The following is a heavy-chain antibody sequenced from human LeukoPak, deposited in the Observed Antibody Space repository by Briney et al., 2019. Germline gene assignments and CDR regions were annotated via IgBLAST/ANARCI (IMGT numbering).Heavy chain of an antibody. D-gene: IGHD3-10*01. J-gene: IGHJ6*01. CDR1: GGTFSSYA. CDR3: ARHEVWFGELDYYYYGMDV. CDR2: IIPIFGTA. Sequence: SVKVSCKASGGTFSSYAISWVRQAPGQGLEWMGGIIPIFGTANYAQKFQGRVTITADESTSTAYMELSSLRSEDTAVYYCARHEVWFGELDYYYYGMDVWGKGPRSPSPQ. V-gene: IGHV1-69*01.